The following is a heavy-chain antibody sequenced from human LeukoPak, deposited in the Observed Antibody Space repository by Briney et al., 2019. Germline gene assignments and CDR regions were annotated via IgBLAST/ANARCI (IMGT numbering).Heavy chain of an antibody. CDR2: ISNSTSTI. Sequence: PGGTLRLSCAASGLTFSSYGMSWVRQAPGKGLQWVSYISNSTSTIYYADSVKGRFTISRDNAKKSLYLQMNSLRAEDSALYYCARDYRSSSGRAFDIWGQGTIVTVSS. D-gene: IGHD6-13*01. CDR1: GLTFSSYG. CDR3: ARDYRSSSGRAFDI. J-gene: IGHJ3*02. V-gene: IGHV3-48*01.